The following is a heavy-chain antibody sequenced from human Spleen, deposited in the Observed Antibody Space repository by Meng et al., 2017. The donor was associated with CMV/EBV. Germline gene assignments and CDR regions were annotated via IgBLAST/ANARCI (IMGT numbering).Heavy chain of an antibody. D-gene: IGHD2-2*01. V-gene: IGHV1-2*02. J-gene: IGHJ6*02. CDR1: GYTFTSYY. Sequence: ASVKVSCKASGYTFTSYYMHWVRQAPGQGPEWMGWISPNNGVTNYAQKFQGRVTMTRDTSISTAYMELSRLRSDDTAVYYCARKLCSSTSCYGMDVWGQGTTVTVSS. CDR3: ARKLCSSTSCYGMDV. CDR2: ISPNNGVT.